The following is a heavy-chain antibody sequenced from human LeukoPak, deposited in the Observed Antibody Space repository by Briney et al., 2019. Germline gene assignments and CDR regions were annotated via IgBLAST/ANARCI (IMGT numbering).Heavy chain of an antibody. D-gene: IGHD4-23*01. Sequence: SETLSLTCTVSGGSISTYYWNWIRQPPGKGLEWVGYIYHSGSTNYNPSLQSRVTISVDTSKNQFSLKLSSVTAADTAVYYCARGRWYLDYWGQGTLVTVSS. CDR1: GGSISTYY. CDR3: ARGRWYLDY. V-gene: IGHV4-59*01. J-gene: IGHJ4*02. CDR2: IYHSGST.